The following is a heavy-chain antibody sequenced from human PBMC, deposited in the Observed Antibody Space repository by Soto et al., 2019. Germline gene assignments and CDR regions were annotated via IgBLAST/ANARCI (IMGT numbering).Heavy chain of an antibody. J-gene: IGHJ6*02. CDR3: AKTPSASYYYYCGMDV. D-gene: IGHD2-2*01. Sequence: GESLKISCKGSGYSFTSYWIGWVRQMPGKGLEWMGIICPGDSDTRYSPSFQGQVTISADKSISTAYLQWSSLEASDTAMYYCAKTPSASYYYYCGMDVWGRGTTVTVSS. V-gene: IGHV5-51*01. CDR2: ICPGDSDT. CDR1: GYSFTSYW.